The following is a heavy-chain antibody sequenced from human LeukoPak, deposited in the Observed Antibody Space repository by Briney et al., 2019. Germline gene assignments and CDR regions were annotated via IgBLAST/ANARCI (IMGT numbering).Heavy chain of an antibody. D-gene: IGHD4-17*01. CDR1: GLTFSKYS. J-gene: IGHJ2*01. CDR2: ISSSNSYI. Sequence: GGSLRLSCAASGLTFSKYSLNWVGQAAGKGLAWVSCISSSNSYIYFVDSLQGRFTISSDSAKNSLYLQVNSLSAEDTAVYFCARVGDDYAEHRRYFDLWGRGTLVTV. CDR3: ARVGDDYAEHRRYFDL. V-gene: IGHV3-21*04.